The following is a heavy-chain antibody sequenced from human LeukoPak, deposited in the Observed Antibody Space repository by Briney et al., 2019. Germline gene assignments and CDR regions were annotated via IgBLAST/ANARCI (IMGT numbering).Heavy chain of an antibody. Sequence: PGGSLRLSCAASGFTFSSYEMNWVRQAPGKGLGWVSYISSSGSTIYYADSVKGRFTISRDNAKNSLYLQMNSLRAEDTAVYYCAELGITMIGGVWGKGTTVTISP. V-gene: IGHV3-48*03. CDR3: AELGITMIGGV. D-gene: IGHD3-10*02. CDR1: GFTFSSYE. J-gene: IGHJ6*04. CDR2: ISSSGSTI.